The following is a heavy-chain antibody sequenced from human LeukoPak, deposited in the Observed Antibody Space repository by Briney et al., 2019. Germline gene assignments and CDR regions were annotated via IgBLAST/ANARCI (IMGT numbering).Heavy chain of an antibody. CDR2: INPNSGGT. V-gene: IGHV1-2*06. CDR3: ARGRGGY. D-gene: IGHD2-15*01. Sequence: ASVKVSCKASGGTFSSYAISWVRQAPGQGLEWMGRINPNSGGTNYAQKFQGRVTMTRDTSISTAYMELSRLRSDDTAVYYCARGRGGYWGQGTLVTVSS. J-gene: IGHJ4*02. CDR1: GGTFSSYA.